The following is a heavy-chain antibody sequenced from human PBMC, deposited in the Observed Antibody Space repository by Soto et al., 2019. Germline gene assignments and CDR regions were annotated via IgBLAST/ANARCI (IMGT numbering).Heavy chain of an antibody. Sequence: GASVKVSCKASGYTFSVYHMHWVRQAPGQGLEWMGWVHPNSGGTNYAQSFEGRVTMTRDTSINTAYMELSRLTSDDTAVYYCAKELQRGMSGRGQGTTVTVSS. V-gene: IGHV1-2*02. CDR3: AKELQRGMSG. CDR1: GYTFSVYH. CDR2: VHPNSGGT. J-gene: IGHJ6*01. D-gene: IGHD4-4*01.